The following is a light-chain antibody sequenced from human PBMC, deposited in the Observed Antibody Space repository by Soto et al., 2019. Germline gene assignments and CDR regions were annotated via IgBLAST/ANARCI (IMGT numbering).Light chain of an antibody. CDR2: EVN. Sequence: QSALTQPPSASGSPGQSVTISCTGTTSDVGGYNYVSWYQQHPGQAPKVIIYEVNKRPSGVPDRFSGSKSGNTASLTVSGLQPDDEADYFCCSYTASTIYVFGTGPSSPS. CDR1: TSDVGGYNY. V-gene: IGLV2-8*01. CDR3: CSYTASTIYV. J-gene: IGLJ1*01.